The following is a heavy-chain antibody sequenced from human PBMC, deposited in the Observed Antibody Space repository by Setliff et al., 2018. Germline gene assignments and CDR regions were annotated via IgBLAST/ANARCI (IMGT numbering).Heavy chain of an antibody. D-gene: IGHD3-9*01. CDR1: GFTFSSYE. Sequence: PGGSLRLSWAASGFTFSSYEMNWVRQAPGKGLEWVPYISSSGSTIYYADSVKGRFTISRDNAKNSLYLQMNSLRAGDTAVYYCACPDILTGLYDYWGQGALVTVSS. J-gene: IGHJ4*02. V-gene: IGHV3-48*03. CDR2: ISSSGSTI. CDR3: ACPDILTGLYDY.